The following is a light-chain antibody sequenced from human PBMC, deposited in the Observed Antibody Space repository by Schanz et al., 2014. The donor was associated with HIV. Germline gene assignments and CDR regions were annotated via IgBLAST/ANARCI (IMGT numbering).Light chain of an antibody. Sequence: EIGLTQSPGTLSLSPGEGGTLSCRASQTVKSNFIGWYQQKPGQAPRLLIFGASNRATGIPDRFSGGVSGADFTLTISRVEPEDYAVYYCQHYGSSFGPGTKVDIK. J-gene: IGKJ3*01. CDR1: QTVKSNF. CDR2: GAS. V-gene: IGKV3-20*01. CDR3: QHYGSS.